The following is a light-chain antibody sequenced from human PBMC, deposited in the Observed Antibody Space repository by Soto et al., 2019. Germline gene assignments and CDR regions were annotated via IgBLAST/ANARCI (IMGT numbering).Light chain of an antibody. CDR2: EVS. Sequence: QSVLTQPASVSGSPGQSITISCTGTSSDVGGYNYVSWYQQHPGKAPKLMIYEVSNRPSGVSNRFSGSKSGNTTSLTISGLQAEDEDDYYCSSYTISSALYVFGTGTKVTVL. J-gene: IGLJ1*01. V-gene: IGLV2-14*01. CDR3: SSYTISSALYV. CDR1: SSDVGGYNY.